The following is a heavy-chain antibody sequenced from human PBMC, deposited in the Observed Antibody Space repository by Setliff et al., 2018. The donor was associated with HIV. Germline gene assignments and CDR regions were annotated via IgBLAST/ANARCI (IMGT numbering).Heavy chain of an antibody. V-gene: IGHV3-20*04. CDR2: INWNGGST. CDR1: GFTFEDYG. J-gene: IGHJ3*02. Sequence: VGSLRLSCAVSGFTFEDYGMSWVRQAPGKGLEWVSGINWNGGSTGYVDSVKGRFTISRDNAKNSLYLQMNSLRAEDMALYYCVRDKWLVPDTFDIWGQGTMVTV. D-gene: IGHD6-19*01. CDR3: VRDKWLVPDTFDI.